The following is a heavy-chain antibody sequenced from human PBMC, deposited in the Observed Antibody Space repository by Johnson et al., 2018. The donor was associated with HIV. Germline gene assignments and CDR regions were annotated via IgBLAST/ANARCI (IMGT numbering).Heavy chain of an antibody. CDR1: GFTFSSYG. CDR3: ARDLSYSSSSTGAFDI. V-gene: IGHV3-21*01. D-gene: IGHD6-6*01. J-gene: IGHJ3*02. CDR2: ITGTGGDT. Sequence: EVQLVESGGGLVKPGGSLRLSCAASGFTFSSYGMSWVRQAPGKGLEWVSGITGTGGDTYYADSVKGRFTISRDNPKNSLYLQMNSLRAEETAVYYCARDLSYSSSSTGAFDIWGQGTMVTVSS.